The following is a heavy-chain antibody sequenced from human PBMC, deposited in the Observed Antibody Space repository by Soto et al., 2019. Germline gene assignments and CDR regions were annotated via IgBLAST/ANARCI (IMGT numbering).Heavy chain of an antibody. CDR1: GFTFSSYS. Sequence: SLRLSCAASGFTFSSYSMNWVRQAPGKGLERVSSISSSSSYIYYADSVKGRFTISRDNAKNSLYLQMNSLRAEDTAVYYCARDFDYYDSSGPTSSYYGMDVWGQGTTVTVSS. D-gene: IGHD3-22*01. CDR3: ARDFDYYDSSGPTSSYYGMDV. J-gene: IGHJ6*02. V-gene: IGHV3-21*01. CDR2: ISSSSSYI.